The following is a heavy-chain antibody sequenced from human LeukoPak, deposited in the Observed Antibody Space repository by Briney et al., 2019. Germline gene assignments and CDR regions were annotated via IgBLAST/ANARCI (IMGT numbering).Heavy chain of an antibody. CDR3: ARVNCSSTSCSYFDY. J-gene: IGHJ4*02. V-gene: IGHV3-53*01. CDR1: GFTVSSNY. CDR2: IYSGGST. Sequence: EGSLRLSCAASGFTVSSNYMSWVRQAPGKGLEWVSVIYSGGSTYYADSVKGRFTISRDNSKNTLYLQMNSLRAEDTAVYYCARVNCSSTSCSYFDYWDQGTLVTVSS. D-gene: IGHD2-2*01.